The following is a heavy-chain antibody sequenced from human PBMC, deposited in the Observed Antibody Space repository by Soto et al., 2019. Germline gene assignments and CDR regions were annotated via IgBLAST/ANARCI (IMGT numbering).Heavy chain of an antibody. Sequence: SETLSLTCAVSGGSISSGGYSWSWIRQSPGKGLEWIGYIYHSGSTYYNPSLKSRVTISVDRSKNQFSLKLSSVSVADTAVYYCARFPGPWGQGTLVTVSS. CDR3: ARFPGP. CDR1: GGSISSGGYS. J-gene: IGHJ5*02. CDR2: IYHSGST. V-gene: IGHV4-30-2*06.